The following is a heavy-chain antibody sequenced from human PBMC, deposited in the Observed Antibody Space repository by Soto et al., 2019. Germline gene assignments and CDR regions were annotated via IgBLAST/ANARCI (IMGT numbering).Heavy chain of an antibody. CDR1: GGSISRYY. Sequence: QVQLQESGPGLVKPSETLSLTCTVSGGSISRYYWSWIRQPPGKGLEWIGYKYNTGSTVYNPPFKRRVTISVDTSKNQFSLNLNSVTAADTAVYYCARDLWGYCGTDCYPLDVWGQGTTVTVSS. CDR3: ARDLWGYCGTDCYPLDV. J-gene: IGHJ6*02. D-gene: IGHD2-21*02. V-gene: IGHV4-59*01. CDR2: KYNTGST.